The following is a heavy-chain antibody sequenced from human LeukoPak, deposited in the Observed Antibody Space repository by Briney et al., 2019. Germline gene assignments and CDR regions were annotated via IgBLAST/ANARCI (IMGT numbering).Heavy chain of an antibody. V-gene: IGHV3-23*01. CDR3: AKDSSRGYSYGYSDY. J-gene: IGHJ4*02. CDR1: GFTFRAYA. Sequence: GGSLRLSCAASGFTFRAYAMSWVRQTPGKGLEWVSVISYSGGSTYYADSVKGRFTISRDNSKNTLVLQMNSLRAEDTAVYYCAKDSSRGYSYGYSDYWGQGTLVTVSS. D-gene: IGHD5-18*01. CDR2: ISYSGGST.